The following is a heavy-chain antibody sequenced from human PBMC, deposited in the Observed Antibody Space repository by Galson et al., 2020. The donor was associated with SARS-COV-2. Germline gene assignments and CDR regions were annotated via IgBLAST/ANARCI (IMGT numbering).Heavy chain of an antibody. CDR2: IYYSGST. CDR1: GGSISSSSYY. CDR3: AGARIMSTFGGVRPPYFAC. D-gene: IGHD3-16*01. Sequence: SETLSLTCTVSGGSISSSSYYWGWIRQPPGKGLEWIGSIYYSGSTYYNPSLTSRITISVDTSKNQFSLKLSSVTAADTAVYYCAGARIMSTFGGVRPPYFACWGQGTLVTVSS. V-gene: IGHV4-39*07. J-gene: IGHJ4*02.